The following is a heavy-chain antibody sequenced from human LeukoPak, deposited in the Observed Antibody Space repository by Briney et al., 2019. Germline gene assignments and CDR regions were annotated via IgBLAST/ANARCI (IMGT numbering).Heavy chain of an antibody. CDR1: GFTFSSYV. D-gene: IGHD6-13*01. CDR3: ARXIDSSHYPFDY. V-gene: IGHV3-23*01. CDR2: ISGRGGST. J-gene: IGHJ4*02. Sequence: GGSLRLSCAASGFTFSSYVMSWVRQAPGKGLEWVSSISGRGGSTFYADPVKGRFTISRDISTNIVYLQMDSLRVDDTAVYYXARXIDSSHYPFDYWGQGTLVTVSS.